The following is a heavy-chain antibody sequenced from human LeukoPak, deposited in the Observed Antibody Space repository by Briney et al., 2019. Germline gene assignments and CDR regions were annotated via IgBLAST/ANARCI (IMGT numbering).Heavy chain of an antibody. D-gene: IGHD6-13*01. CDR3: ARDPIAAGPEGY. CDR1: GYTFTGYY. J-gene: IGHJ4*02. CDR2: INPNSGGT. Sequence: ASVKVSCKASGYTFTGYYMHWVRQAPGQGLEWMGWINPNSGGTNYAQKFQGRVTMTRDTSISTAYMELSRLRSDDTAVYYCARDPIAAGPEGYWGQGTLVTVSS. V-gene: IGHV1-2*02.